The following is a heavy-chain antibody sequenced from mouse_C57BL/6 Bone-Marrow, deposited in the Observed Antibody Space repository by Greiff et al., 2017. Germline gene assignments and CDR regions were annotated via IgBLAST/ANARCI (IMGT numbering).Heavy chain of an antibody. CDR2: IHPNSGST. Sequence: QVQLKQPGAELVKPGASVKLSCKASGYTFTSYWMHWVKQRPGQGLEWIGMIHPNSGSTNYNEKFKSKATLTVDKSSSTAYMQLSSLTSEDSAVYYCARQEVGYGSSPMDYWGQGTSVTVSS. J-gene: IGHJ4*01. D-gene: IGHD1-1*01. CDR3: ARQEVGYGSSPMDY. CDR1: GYTFTSYW. V-gene: IGHV1-64*01.